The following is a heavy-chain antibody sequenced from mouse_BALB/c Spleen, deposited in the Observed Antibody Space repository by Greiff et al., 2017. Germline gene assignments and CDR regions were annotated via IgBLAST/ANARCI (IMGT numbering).Heavy chain of an antibody. CDR1: GYTFTSYV. Sequence: VQLQQSGPELVKPGASVKMSCKASGYTFTSYVMHWVKQKPGQGLEWIGYINPYNDGTKYNEKFKGKATLTSDKSSSTAYMELSSLTSEDSAVYYCARKGLYYGSSYDAMDYWGQGTSVTVSS. V-gene: IGHV1-14*01. D-gene: IGHD1-1*01. CDR3: ARKGLYYGSSYDAMDY. CDR2: INPYNDGT. J-gene: IGHJ4*01.